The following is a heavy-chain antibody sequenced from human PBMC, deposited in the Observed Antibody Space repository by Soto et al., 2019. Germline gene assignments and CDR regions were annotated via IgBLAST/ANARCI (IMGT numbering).Heavy chain of an antibody. D-gene: IGHD3-3*01. CDR1: GFTFSSYA. CDR2: ISGSGGSP. J-gene: IGHJ4*02. V-gene: IGHV3-23*01. Sequence: EVQPLESGGGLVQPGGSLRLSCAASGFTFSSYAMSWVRQAPGRGLEWVSAISGSGGSPYYADSVKGRFPISRDKSKNALDLQMNSLRGEDTAVYFCAKSPGPRLWSGYYRDYWGQGTLVTVSS. CDR3: AKSPGPRLWSGYYRDY.